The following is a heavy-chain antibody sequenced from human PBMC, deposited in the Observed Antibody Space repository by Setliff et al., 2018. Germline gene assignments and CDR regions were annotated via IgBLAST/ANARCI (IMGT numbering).Heavy chain of an antibody. J-gene: IGHJ5*02. V-gene: IGHV3-64*02. Sequence: PGGSLRLSCAASGFTFSSYAMYWVRQAPGMGLEFVSALSSDGSRAYYADSVKDRFFISRDNSKNTLFLQMGSLRGEDKAVYYCARGGAFSYGYPLHHWGQGTLVTVPQ. CDR3: ARGGAFSYGYPLHH. D-gene: IGHD5-18*01. CDR2: LSSDGSRA. CDR1: GFTFSSYA.